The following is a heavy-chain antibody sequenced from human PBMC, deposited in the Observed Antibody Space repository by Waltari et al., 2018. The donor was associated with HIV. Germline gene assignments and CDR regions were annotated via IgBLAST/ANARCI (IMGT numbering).Heavy chain of an antibody. CDR2: ISGSAVTT. CDR1: GFTFSSYA. D-gene: IGHD3-3*01. V-gene: IGHV3-23*01. CDR3: AKDRAAVIIIPNFDY. Sequence: EVQLLESGGGLVQPGGSLRLSCAASGFTFSSYAMSWVRQAPGKGLEWVSAISGSAVTTYYADPVKGRFTISRDNSKNTLYLQMNSLRADDTAVYYCAKDRAAVIIIPNFDYWGQGTLVTVSS. J-gene: IGHJ4*02.